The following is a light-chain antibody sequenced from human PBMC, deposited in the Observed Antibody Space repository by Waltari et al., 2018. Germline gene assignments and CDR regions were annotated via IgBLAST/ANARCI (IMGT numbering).Light chain of an antibody. CDR2: EVS. V-gene: IGLV2-23*02. Sequence: QSALTQPASVSGSPGQSITISCTGPSSAVGSYNLVSWYQQHPGKAPKLMIYEVSKRPSGVSNRFSGSKSGNTASLTISGLQAEDEADYYCCSYAGSSTFAVFGGGTKLTVL. CDR1: SSAVGSYNL. CDR3: CSYAGSSTFAV. J-gene: IGLJ3*02.